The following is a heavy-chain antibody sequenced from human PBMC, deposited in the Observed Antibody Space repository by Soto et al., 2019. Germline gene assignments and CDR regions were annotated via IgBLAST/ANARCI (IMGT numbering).Heavy chain of an antibody. CDR3: VRDHGWKTVDGRGYFDL. J-gene: IGHJ4*02. CDR2: ISFDGGLK. V-gene: IGHV3-30*03. Sequence: QVQLVESGGGVVQPGKSLRLSCAASGFPFSRHAMYWVRQAPGKGLEWVATISFDGGLKYYADSVKGRFTFSRDNSKNMLYLQMNSLSPEDTAVFYCVRDHGWKTVDGRGYFDLWGQGTLVTVSS. CDR1: GFPFSRHA. D-gene: IGHD6-19*01.